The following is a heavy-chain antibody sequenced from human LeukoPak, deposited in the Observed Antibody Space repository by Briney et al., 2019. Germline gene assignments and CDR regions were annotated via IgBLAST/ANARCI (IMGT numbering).Heavy chain of an antibody. CDR3: ARDEREYYFDY. V-gene: IGHV1-69*01. CDR2: IIPIFGTA. J-gene: IGHJ4*02. D-gene: IGHD1-1*01. CDR1: GGTFSSYA. Sequence: ASVKVSCKASGGTFSSYAISWVRQAPGQGLEWMGGIIPIFGTANYAQKFQGRVTITADESTSTAYTELSSLRSEDTAVYYCARDEREYYFDYWGQGTLVTVSS.